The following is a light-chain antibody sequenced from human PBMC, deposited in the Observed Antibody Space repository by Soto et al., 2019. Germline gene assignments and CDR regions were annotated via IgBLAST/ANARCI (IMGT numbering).Light chain of an antibody. J-gene: IGKJ2*01. V-gene: IGKV1-5*03. CDR3: QQYNTYAT. Sequence: DIQMTQSPSTLSASVGDRVTITCRASQSISSWLAWYQQKPGKAPKLLIYKASSLESGVPSGFSGSGSGTEFTLTISCLQPEDFAAYYCQQYNTYATFGQGTKVEIK. CDR2: KAS. CDR1: QSISSW.